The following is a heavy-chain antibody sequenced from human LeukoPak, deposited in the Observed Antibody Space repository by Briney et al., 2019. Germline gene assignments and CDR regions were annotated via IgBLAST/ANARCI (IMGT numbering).Heavy chain of an antibody. CDR1: GGSISSGGYY. J-gene: IGHJ3*02. CDR3: AAGVLRFLEWPMGAFDI. V-gene: IGHV4-30-2*01. CDR2: IYHSGST. Sequence: SETLSLTCTVSGGSISSGGYYWSWIRQPPGKGLEWIGYIYHSGSTYYNPSLKSRVTISVDGSKNQFSLKLSSVTAADTAVYYCAAGVLRFLEWPMGAFDIWGQGTMVTVSS. D-gene: IGHD3-3*01.